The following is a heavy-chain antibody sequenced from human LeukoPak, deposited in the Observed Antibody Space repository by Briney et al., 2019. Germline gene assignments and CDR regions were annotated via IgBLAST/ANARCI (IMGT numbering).Heavy chain of an antibody. CDR1: GYTFSGYY. D-gene: IGHD1-1*01. CDR3: AAATTGTTFFDY. J-gene: IGHJ4*02. CDR2: INSDSGAT. Sequence: ASVKVSCKAPGYTFSGYYMFWARQAPGQGLEWMGWINSDSGATNYAQKFQGRVTMTRDTSISTAYMELSSLRSDDTGVYYCAAATTGTTFFDYWGQGTLVTVSS. V-gene: IGHV1-2*02.